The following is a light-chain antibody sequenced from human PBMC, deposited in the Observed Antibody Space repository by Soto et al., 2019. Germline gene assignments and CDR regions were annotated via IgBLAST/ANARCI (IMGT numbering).Light chain of an antibody. J-gene: IGKJ4*01. CDR2: AVS. V-gene: IGKV2-28*01. CDR1: QSLLHSNGYNY. CDR3: MQTLQTPT. Sequence: MTQSPLSLPVTPGEPASISCRSSQSLLHSNGYNYLNWYLQKPGQSPQLLIYAVSNRASGVPDRFSGSGSGTDFTLKISRVEAEDIGVYYCMQTLQTPTFGGGTKVDIK.